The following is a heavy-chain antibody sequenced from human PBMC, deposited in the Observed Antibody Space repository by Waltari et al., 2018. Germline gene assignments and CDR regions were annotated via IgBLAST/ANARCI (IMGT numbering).Heavy chain of an antibody. V-gene: IGHV1-2*07. D-gene: IGHD1-26*01. CDR2: INPKSDGT. CDR1: GYTFIGYY. Sequence: QVQLVQSGAEVKKPGASVKVSCKASGYTFIGYYMHWVRQAPGQGLEWMGWINPKSDGTNYAHKFQGRVTMTRDTSISVAYMELSRLRSDDTAVYYCARAPGAGPRDYWGQGTLVTVSS. CDR3: ARAPGAGPRDY. J-gene: IGHJ4*02.